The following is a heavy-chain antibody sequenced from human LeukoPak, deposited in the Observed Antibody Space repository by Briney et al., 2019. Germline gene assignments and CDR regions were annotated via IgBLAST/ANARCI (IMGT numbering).Heavy chain of an antibody. CDR2: IYYSGST. D-gene: IGHD3-9*01. Sequence: SETLSLTCTVSGGSISSSSYYWGWIRQPPGKGLEWIGSIYYSGSTYYNPSLKSRVTISVDTSKNQFSLKLSSVTAADTAVYYCARQINDILTGSQYYFDYWGQGTLVTVFS. J-gene: IGHJ4*02. CDR1: GGSISSSSYY. CDR3: ARQINDILTGSQYYFDY. V-gene: IGHV4-39*01.